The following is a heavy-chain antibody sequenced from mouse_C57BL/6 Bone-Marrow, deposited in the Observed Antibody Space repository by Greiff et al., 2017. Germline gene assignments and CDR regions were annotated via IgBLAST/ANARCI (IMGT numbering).Heavy chain of an antibody. CDR1: GFTFSDYG. D-gene: IGHD3-1*01. CDR3: ARIGSYWYFDV. CDR2: ISSGSSTI. J-gene: IGHJ1*03. V-gene: IGHV5-17*01. Sequence: EVQLKESGGGLVKPGGSLKLSCAASGFTFSDYGMHWVRQAPEKGLEWVAYISSGSSTIYYADTVKGRFTISRDNAKNTLFLQMTSLRSEDTAMYYCARIGSYWYFDVWGTGTTVTVSS.